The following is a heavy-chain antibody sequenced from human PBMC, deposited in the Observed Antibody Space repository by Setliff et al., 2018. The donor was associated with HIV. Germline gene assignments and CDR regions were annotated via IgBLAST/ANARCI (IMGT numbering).Heavy chain of an antibody. V-gene: IGHV4-31*03. CDR1: GASISSMNSGTYY. J-gene: IGHJ5*02. CDR3: ARRWGIRGYSS. Sequence: SETLSLTCSVSGASISSMNSGTYYWSWIRQHPGKGLEWIGYIFFAGSTYYTPSLKSRLSISMDTSDQFSLRLSSVTAADTAVYYCARRWGIRGYSSWGQGTLVTVSS. CDR2: IFFAGST. D-gene: IGHD5-18*01.